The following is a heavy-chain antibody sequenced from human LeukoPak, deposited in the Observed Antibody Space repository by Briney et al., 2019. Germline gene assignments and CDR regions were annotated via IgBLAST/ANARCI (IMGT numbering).Heavy chain of an antibody. Sequence: ASVKVSCKASGGTFTGYYMHWVRQAPGQGLEWMGWINPNSGGTNYAQKFQGRVTMTRDTSISTAYMELSRLGSDDTAVYYCARRLMTTVVRDHFDYWGQGTLVTVSS. V-gene: IGHV1-2*02. D-gene: IGHD4-23*01. J-gene: IGHJ4*02. CDR3: ARRLMTTVVRDHFDY. CDR1: GGTFTGYY. CDR2: INPNSGGT.